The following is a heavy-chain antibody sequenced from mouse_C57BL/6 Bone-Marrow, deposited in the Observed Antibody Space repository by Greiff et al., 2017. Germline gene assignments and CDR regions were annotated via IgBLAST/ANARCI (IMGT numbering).Heavy chain of an antibody. CDR1: GYTFTSYW. CDR3: ARDYYGPGYYFDY. D-gene: IGHD1-2*01. Sequence: QVHVKQPGAGLVKPGASVKMSCKASGYTFTSYWITWVKQRPGQGLEWIGDIYPGSGSTNYNEKFKSKATLTVDTSSSTAYMQLSSLTSEDSAVYYCARDYYGPGYYFDYWGQGTTLTVSS. V-gene: IGHV1-55*01. J-gene: IGHJ2*01. CDR2: IYPGSGST.